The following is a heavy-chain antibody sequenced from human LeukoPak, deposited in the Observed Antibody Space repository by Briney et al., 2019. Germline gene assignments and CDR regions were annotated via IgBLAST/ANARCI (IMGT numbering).Heavy chain of an antibody. Sequence: SETLSLTCAVYGGSFSGYYWSWIRQPPGKGLEWIGEINHSGSTNYNPSLKSRVTISVDTSKNQFSLKLSSVTAADTAVYYCAKGGLTVTNRGVVYWGQGTLVTVSS. V-gene: IGHV4-34*01. CDR3: AKGGLTVTNRGVVY. CDR2: INHSGST. D-gene: IGHD4-17*01. J-gene: IGHJ4*02. CDR1: GGSFSGYY.